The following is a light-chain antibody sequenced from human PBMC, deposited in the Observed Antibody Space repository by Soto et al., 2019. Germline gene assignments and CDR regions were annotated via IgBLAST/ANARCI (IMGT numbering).Light chain of an antibody. CDR3: QQNNFY. J-gene: IGKJ3*01. CDR2: AAS. V-gene: IGKV1-5*01. CDR1: QTISSW. Sequence: DIQMTQSPSTLSGSVGDRVTITCRASQTISSWLAWYQQKPGKIPNLLIYAASTLQAGVPSRFAASGSETEFTLTIDSLQPDDFATYYCQQNNFYFGRGTKVDIK.